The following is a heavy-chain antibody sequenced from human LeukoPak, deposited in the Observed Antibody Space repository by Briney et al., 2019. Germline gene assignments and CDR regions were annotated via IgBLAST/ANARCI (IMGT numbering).Heavy chain of an antibody. CDR1: GFTFSNFW. CDR2: ISGSGGST. D-gene: IGHD6-13*01. CDR3: AKDTRQLDAFDI. Sequence: PGGSLRLSCAGSGFTFSNFWMNWVRQAPGKGLEWVSAISGSGGSTYYADSVKGRFTISRDNSKNTLYLQMNSLRAEDTAVYYCAKDTRQLDAFDIWGQGTMVTVSS. V-gene: IGHV3-23*01. J-gene: IGHJ3*02.